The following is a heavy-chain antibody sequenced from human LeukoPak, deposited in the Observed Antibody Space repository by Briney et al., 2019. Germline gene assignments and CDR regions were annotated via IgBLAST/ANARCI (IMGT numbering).Heavy chain of an antibody. J-gene: IGHJ4*02. V-gene: IGHV3-7*01. CDR2: IKQDGSEK. CDR3: ARLYDGSAYHADHFDY. CDR1: GFTFSTYW. Sequence: GGSLRLSCAASGFTFSTYWMSWVRQAPGKGLEWVANIKQDGSEKHCVDSVKGRFTISRDNAKNSLYLQMNSLRAEDTAVYYCARLYDGSAYHADHFDYWGQGTLVIVSS. D-gene: IGHD3-22*01.